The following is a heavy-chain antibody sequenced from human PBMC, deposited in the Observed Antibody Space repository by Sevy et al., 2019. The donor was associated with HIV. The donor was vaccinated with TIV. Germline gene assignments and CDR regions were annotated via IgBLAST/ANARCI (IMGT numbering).Heavy chain of an antibody. Sequence: GGTLRLSCAASGFSFSSYAMHWVRQAPGKGLEWVTFIRYDGSNQYYADSVKGRFTISRDNSKNTLYLQMNSMRPEDTAEYYCAKDGGPVAGRGYYNDYGMDVWGQGTTVTVSS. J-gene: IGHJ6*02. D-gene: IGHD3-16*01. CDR2: IRYDGSNQ. CDR3: AKDGGPVAGRGYYNDYGMDV. V-gene: IGHV3-30*02. CDR1: GFSFSSYA.